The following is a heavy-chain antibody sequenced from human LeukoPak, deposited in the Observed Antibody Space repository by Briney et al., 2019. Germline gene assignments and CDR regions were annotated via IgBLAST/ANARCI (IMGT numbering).Heavy chain of an antibody. CDR1: GYTFTSYD. D-gene: IGHD6-19*01. J-gene: IGHJ5*02. Sequence: GASVKVSCKASGYTFTSYDINWVRQATGQGLGWMGWMNPNSGNTGYAQKFQGRVTMTRNTSISTAYMELSSLRSEDTAVYYCARGPAGTSGWYNRRNWFDPWGQGTPVTVSS. CDR2: MNPNSGNT. V-gene: IGHV1-8*01. CDR3: ARGPAGTSGWYNRRNWFDP.